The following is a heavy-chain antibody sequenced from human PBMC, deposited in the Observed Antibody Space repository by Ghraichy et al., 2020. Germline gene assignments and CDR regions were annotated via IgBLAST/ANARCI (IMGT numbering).Heavy chain of an antibody. J-gene: IGHJ6*03. Sequence: AGSLRLSCAASGFTFTNFAMTWVRRAPGKGLEWVASISGDVRHTYYADSVKGRFTISRDNSKSTLYLQMNSLRAADTAIYYCARGTATRPRGNYFYYIDVWGRGTAVTVSS. D-gene: IGHD1-26*01. CDR1: GFTFTNFA. CDR2: ISGDVRHT. CDR3: ARGTATRPRGNYFYYIDV. V-gene: IGHV3-23*01.